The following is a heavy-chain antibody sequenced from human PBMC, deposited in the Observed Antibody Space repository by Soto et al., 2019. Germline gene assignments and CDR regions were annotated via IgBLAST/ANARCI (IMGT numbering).Heavy chain of an antibody. V-gene: IGHV1-2*02. J-gene: IGHJ5*02. D-gene: IGHD4-17*01. CDR1: GYTFTGYY. CDR2: INPNSGGT. CDR3: ARDAPPRHDYSDYPGWFDP. Sequence: QVQLVQSGAEVKKPGASVKVSCKASGYTFTGYYMHWVRQAPGQGLEWMGWINPNSGGTNYAQKFQGRVTMTRDTSISTAYMELSRLRSDDTAVYYCARDAPPRHDYSDYPGWFDPWGQGTLVTVSS.